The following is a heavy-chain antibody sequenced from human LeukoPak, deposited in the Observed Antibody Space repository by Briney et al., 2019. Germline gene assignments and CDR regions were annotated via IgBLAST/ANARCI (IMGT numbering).Heavy chain of an antibody. D-gene: IGHD5-12*01. V-gene: IGHV3-74*01. CDR3: TRGYVGINY. CDR2: IDSDGSST. J-gene: IGHJ4*02. Sequence: GGSLRLFCAASGFTFSSYWMHWVRQTPEKGLEWVSRIDSDGSSTIYADSVKGRFTISRDNAKKMLFLQMNSLRAEDTAVYYCTRGYVGINYWGQGTLVTVSS. CDR1: GFTFSSYW.